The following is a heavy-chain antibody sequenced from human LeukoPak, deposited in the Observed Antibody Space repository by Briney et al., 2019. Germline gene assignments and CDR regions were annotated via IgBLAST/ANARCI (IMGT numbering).Heavy chain of an antibody. CDR3: TRVQAGRAGLMDV. CDR2: IYPDGTTT. Sequence: PGGSLRLSCAASGFTLSGYWMHWVRQAPGEGLVWVSRIYPDGTTTNYADSVKGRFTTSSDNAKNTPYLQMNSLRAEDTALYYCTRVQAGRAGLMDVWGRGTTVTVSS. D-gene: IGHD6-13*01. CDR1: GFTLSGYW. J-gene: IGHJ6*02. V-gene: IGHV3-74*01.